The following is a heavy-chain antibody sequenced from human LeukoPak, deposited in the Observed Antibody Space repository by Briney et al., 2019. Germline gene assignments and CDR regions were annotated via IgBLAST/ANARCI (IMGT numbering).Heavy chain of an antibody. Sequence: GGSLRLSCAASGFTFSSYRMSWVRQAPGKGLEWVANINQDGSEKDYVDSVKGRFTISRDNAKNSLYLQMNSLRAEDTAVYYCARAAYCSSTSCYGSDIWGQGAMVTVSS. D-gene: IGHD2-2*01. CDR2: INQDGSEK. V-gene: IGHV3-7*01. CDR3: ARAAYCSSTSCYGSDI. J-gene: IGHJ3*02. CDR1: GFTFSSYR.